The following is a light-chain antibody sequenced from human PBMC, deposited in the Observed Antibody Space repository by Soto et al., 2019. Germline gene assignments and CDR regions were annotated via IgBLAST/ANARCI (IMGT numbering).Light chain of an antibody. V-gene: IGLV2-8*01. J-gene: IGLJ2*01. CDR1: SSDVGGYNY. CDR3: SSYAGSNNLGV. CDR2: EVT. Sequence: QSALTQPPSASGSPGQSVTISCTGTSSDVGGYNYVSWYQQHPGKDPKLIIYEVTKRPSGVPDRFSGSKSGNTASLTVSGLQAEDEDDYYCSSYAGSNNLGVFGGGTKVTVL.